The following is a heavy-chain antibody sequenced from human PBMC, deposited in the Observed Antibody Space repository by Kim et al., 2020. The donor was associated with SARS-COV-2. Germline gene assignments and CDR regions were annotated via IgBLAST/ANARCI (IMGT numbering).Heavy chain of an antibody. J-gene: IGHJ4*02. D-gene: IGHD3-10*01. V-gene: IGHV3-30*04. CDR1: GFTFSSYA. Sequence: GGSLRLSCAASGFTFSSYAMHWVRQAPGKGLEWVAVISYDGSNKYYADSVKGRFTISRDNSKNTLYLQMNSLRAEDTAVYYCARDPWIYGSGSGDYWGQGTLVTVSS. CDR2: ISYDGSNK. CDR3: ARDPWIYGSGSGDY.